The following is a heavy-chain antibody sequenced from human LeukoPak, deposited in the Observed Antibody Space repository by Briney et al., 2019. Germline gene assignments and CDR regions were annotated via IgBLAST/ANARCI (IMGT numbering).Heavy chain of an antibody. CDR1: GFTFSNYW. Sequence: GGSLRLSCAGSGFTFSNYWVHWVRQAPGKGLEWVSHISSGGNTEYYVDSVRGRFTMSRDNAKNLLFLQMNSLRAEDTAVYYCARDTLNGPFVISLDYWGQGALVTVSS. J-gene: IGHJ4*02. CDR2: ISSGGNTE. CDR3: ARDTLNGPFVISLDY. D-gene: IGHD3-9*01. V-gene: IGHV3-11*04.